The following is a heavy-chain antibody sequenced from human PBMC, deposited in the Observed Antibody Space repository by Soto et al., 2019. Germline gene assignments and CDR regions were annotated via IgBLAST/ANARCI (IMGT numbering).Heavy chain of an antibody. CDR3: VREGGGRYSPGSFDL. CDR1: GFTFNNYA. Sequence: GGSLRLSCTTSGFTFNNYAMNWVRQTPGKGLEWVSFISGSGGSAYYADSVQGRFTISRDNSRSTLYLQMNSLRAEDTAIYSCVREGGGRYSPGSFDLWGRGTKVTVS. V-gene: IGHV3-23*01. D-gene: IGHD6-19*01. J-gene: IGHJ3*01. CDR2: ISGSGGSA.